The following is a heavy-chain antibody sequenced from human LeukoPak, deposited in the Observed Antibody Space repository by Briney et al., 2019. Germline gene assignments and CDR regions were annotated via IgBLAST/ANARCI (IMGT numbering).Heavy chain of an antibody. CDR3: ARGSRGSSWYNNWFDP. J-gene: IGHJ5*02. Sequence: SETLSLTCTVSGGSISSGSYYWSWIRQPAGKGLEWIGRIYTSGSTNYNPSLKSRVTISVDTSKNQFSLKLSSVTAADTAVYYCARGSRGSSWYNNWFDPWGQGTLVTVSS. CDR1: GGSISSGSYY. D-gene: IGHD6-13*01. V-gene: IGHV4-61*02. CDR2: IYTSGST.